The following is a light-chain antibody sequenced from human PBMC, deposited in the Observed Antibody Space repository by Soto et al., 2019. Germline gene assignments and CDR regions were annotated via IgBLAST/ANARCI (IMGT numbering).Light chain of an antibody. CDR1: SSDVGGYHY. Sequence: QSVLTQPASVSGSPGQSITISCTGTSSDVGGYHYVSWYQQHPGKAPKVMIYDVTDRPSGVSNRFSRSKSGDTASLTISGLQAEDEADYYCSSYTSSSTLVFGGGTQLTVL. J-gene: IGLJ2*01. CDR2: DVT. CDR3: SSYTSSSTLV. V-gene: IGLV2-14*01.